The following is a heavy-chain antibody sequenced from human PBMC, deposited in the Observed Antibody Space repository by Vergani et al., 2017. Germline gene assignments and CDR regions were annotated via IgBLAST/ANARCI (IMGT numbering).Heavy chain of an antibody. V-gene: IGHV3-48*04. CDR2: ISSSGGAI. J-gene: IGHJ6*03. Sequence: EVQLVESGGGLVQPGGSLRLSCAASGFTFSSYSMNWVRQAPGKGLEWVSYISSSGGAIDYADSVKGRFTISKDNAKNSLHLQMNSLRAEDTAVYYCARDHPYMDVWGKGTTVTVSS. CDR1: GFTFSSYS. CDR3: ARDHPYMDV.